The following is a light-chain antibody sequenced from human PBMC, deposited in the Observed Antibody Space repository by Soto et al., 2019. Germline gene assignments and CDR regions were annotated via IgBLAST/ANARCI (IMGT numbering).Light chain of an antibody. CDR1: QSVRSN. Sequence: EIVMTQSPATLSVSPGERATLSCRATQSVRSNVAWYYHKPGQAPRLLIYDSSTRATGIPARFSGSESGTEFTLTISGLQSEDFAVYYCHHYHNWPMTFGQGTRLEIK. V-gene: IGKV3-15*01. J-gene: IGKJ5*01. CDR3: HHYHNWPMT. CDR2: DSS.